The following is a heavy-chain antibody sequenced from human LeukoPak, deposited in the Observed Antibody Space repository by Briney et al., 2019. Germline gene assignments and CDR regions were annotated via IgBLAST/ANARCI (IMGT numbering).Heavy chain of an antibody. V-gene: IGHV3-7*01. J-gene: IGHJ4*02. CDR2: IKQDGSEK. D-gene: IGHD6-6*01. Sequence: GGSLRLSCAASGFTFSSYGMSWVRQAPGKGLEWVANIKQDGSEKYYVDSVKGRFTISRDNAKNSLYLQMNSLRAEDTAVYYCARDLPSLAPFDYWGQGTLVTVSS. CDR1: GFTFSSYG. CDR3: ARDLPSLAPFDY.